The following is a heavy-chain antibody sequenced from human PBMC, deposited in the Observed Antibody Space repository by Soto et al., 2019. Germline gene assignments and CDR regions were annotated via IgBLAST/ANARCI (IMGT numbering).Heavy chain of an antibody. CDR1: GLTFSSYW. V-gene: IGHV3-7*01. Sequence: EVQLVESGGGLVQPGGSLRLSCAASGLTFSSYWMSWVRQAPGKGLEWVANIKQDGSEKYYVDSVKGRFTISRDNAKNSLYLQMNSLRAEDTALYYCARDRATVTTKDSFDIWGQGPMVTVSS. D-gene: IGHD4-17*01. CDR2: IKQDGSEK. CDR3: ARDRATVTTKDSFDI. J-gene: IGHJ3*02.